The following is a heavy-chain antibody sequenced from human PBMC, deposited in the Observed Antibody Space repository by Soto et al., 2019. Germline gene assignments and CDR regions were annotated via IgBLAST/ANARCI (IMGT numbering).Heavy chain of an antibody. Sequence: PLETLSLTCSVSGGSISSGYWTWIRQPPGKGLEWIGYIYYGGSINYNPSLKSRVIISVDTAKNQFSLRLSSVTAADTAVYYCTGAYYDINGYSLDPWGQGTSVTVSS. CDR3: TGAYYDINGYSLDP. D-gene: IGHD3-22*01. J-gene: IGHJ5*02. CDR1: GGSISSGY. CDR2: IYYGGSI. V-gene: IGHV4-59*01.